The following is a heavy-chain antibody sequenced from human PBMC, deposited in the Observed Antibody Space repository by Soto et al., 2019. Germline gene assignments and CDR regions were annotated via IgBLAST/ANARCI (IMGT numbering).Heavy chain of an antibody. CDR3: AKRNGYYDSSGYPDY. D-gene: IGHD3-22*01. V-gene: IGHV4-30-4*01. J-gene: IGHJ4*02. CDR1: GGSISSGYYY. CDR2: IYYSGNT. Sequence: SETLSLTCSVSGGSISSGYYYWSWIRQPPGKGLEWIGNIYYSGNTYYNPSLKSRLIISIDTSKNQFSLKVGSVTAADTAVYYCAKRNGYYDSSGYPDYWGQGTLVTVSS.